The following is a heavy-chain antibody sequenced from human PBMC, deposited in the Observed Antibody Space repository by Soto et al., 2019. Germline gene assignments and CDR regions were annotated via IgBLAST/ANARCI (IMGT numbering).Heavy chain of an antibody. CDR3: ARAGVGVTSFLDY. Sequence: GGSLRLSYAASGFTFSSYTMNWVRQAPGKGLEWVSYISSSSSIIYYADSVKGRFTISRDNAKNSLYLQMNSLRDEDTAVYYCARAGVGVTSFLDYWGQGTLVTVSS. CDR2: ISSSSSII. CDR1: GFTFSSYT. J-gene: IGHJ4*02. D-gene: IGHD1-26*01. V-gene: IGHV3-48*02.